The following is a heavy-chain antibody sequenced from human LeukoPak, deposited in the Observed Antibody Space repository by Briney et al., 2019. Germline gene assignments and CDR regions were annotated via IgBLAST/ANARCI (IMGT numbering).Heavy chain of an antibody. J-gene: IGHJ3*02. D-gene: IGHD2-21*02. CDR1: GFTFSNFV. CDR2: ISYDGSNI. CDR3: AKDLCGGDCYSFDI. V-gene: IGHV3-30*04. Sequence: GGSLRLSCAASGFTFSNFVMHWVRQTPGKGLEWVAVISYDGSNIYYRDSVKGRFTISRDNSKNTLYLQMNSLRAEDTAVYYCAKDLCGGDCYSFDIWGQGTMVTVSS.